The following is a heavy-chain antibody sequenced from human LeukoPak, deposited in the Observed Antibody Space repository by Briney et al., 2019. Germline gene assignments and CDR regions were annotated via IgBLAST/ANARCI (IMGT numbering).Heavy chain of an antibody. CDR3: AKALDIPSTLNDPFDT. CDR2: MNPNSDST. J-gene: IGHJ3*02. D-gene: IGHD3/OR15-3a*01. CDR1: GYTFSSYD. V-gene: IGHV1-8*03. Sequence: ASVTVSCKASGYTFSSYDINWVRQASGQGLEWMGWMNPNSDSTVYSQKFQGRLTFTWNKSINTAYMELSSLGSEDTAVYYCAKALDIPSTLNDPFDTWGQGTMVTVSS.